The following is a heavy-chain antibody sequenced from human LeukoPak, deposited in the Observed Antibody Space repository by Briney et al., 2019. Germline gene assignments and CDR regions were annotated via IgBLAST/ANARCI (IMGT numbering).Heavy chain of an antibody. V-gene: IGHV4-34*01. CDR2: INHSGST. CDR3: ATIPYYGCSEGTAHTKDFDY. Sequence: SETLSLTCAVYGGSFSGYYWSWIRQPPGKGLEWIGEINHSGSTNYNPSLKSRVTISVDTSKNQFSLKLSSVTAADTAVYYCATIPYYGCSEGTAHTKDFDYWGQGTLVTVSS. CDR1: GGSFSGYY. D-gene: IGHD3-10*01. J-gene: IGHJ4*02.